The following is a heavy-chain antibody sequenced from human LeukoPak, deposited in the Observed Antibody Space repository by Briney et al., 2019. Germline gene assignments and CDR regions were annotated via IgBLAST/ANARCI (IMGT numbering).Heavy chain of an antibody. CDR3: ARAGRDGYNELDY. CDR1: GFTFSSYG. D-gene: IGHD5-24*01. CDR2: IRYDGSNK. J-gene: IGHJ4*02. Sequence: GGSLRLSCAASGFTFSSYGMHWVRQAPGKGLEWVAFIRYDGSNKYYADSVKGRFTISRDNSKNTLYLQMNSLRAEDTAVYYCARAGRDGYNELDYWGQGTLVTVSS. V-gene: IGHV3-30*02.